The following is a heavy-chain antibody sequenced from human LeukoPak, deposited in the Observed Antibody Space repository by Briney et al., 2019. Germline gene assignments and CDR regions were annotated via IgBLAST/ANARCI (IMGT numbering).Heavy chain of an antibody. V-gene: IGHV3-30-3*01. CDR1: GFTFSSYA. D-gene: IGHD3-10*01. CDR2: ISYDGSNK. J-gene: IGHJ4*02. CDR3: ARGHYYGSGTYLLDY. Sequence: GGSLRLSCAASGFTFSSYAMHWVRQAPGKGLEWLAFISYDGSNKYYADSVKGRFTISRDNSKNTLYLQLNSLRAEDTAVYYCARGHYYGSGTYLLDYWGQGTLVTVSS.